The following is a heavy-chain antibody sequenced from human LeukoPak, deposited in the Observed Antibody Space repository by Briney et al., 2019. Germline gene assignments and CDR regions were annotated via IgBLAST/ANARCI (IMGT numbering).Heavy chain of an antibody. Sequence: GGSLRLSCAASGFIFSHYGMHWVRQAPGKGLEWVALIWYDGSNKYYADSVKGRFTISRDNSKNTLYLQMNSLRAEDTAVYYCATAGGRWPQGYFDYWGQGTLVTVSS. V-gene: IGHV3-33*08. D-gene: IGHD5-24*01. CDR3: ATAGGRWPQGYFDY. J-gene: IGHJ4*02. CDR2: IWYDGSNK. CDR1: GFIFSHYG.